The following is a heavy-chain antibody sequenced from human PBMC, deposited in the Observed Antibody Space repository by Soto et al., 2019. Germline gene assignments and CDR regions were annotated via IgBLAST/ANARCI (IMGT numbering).Heavy chain of an antibody. CDR1: GGSISSGDYY. Sequence: QVQLQESGPGLVKPSQTLSLTCTVSGGSISSGDYYWSWIRQHPGKGREWIGYIYYSGSTYYNPSLKSRVTVSVDTSKNQSAMKPSSVTAADTAVYYCARLGRSVVVNDYWGQGTLVTVSS. V-gene: IGHV4-31*03. CDR3: ARLGRSVVVNDY. D-gene: IGHD3-22*01. CDR2: IYYSGST. J-gene: IGHJ4*02.